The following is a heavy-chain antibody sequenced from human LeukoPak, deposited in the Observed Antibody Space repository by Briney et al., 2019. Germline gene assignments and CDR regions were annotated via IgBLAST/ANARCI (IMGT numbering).Heavy chain of an antibody. CDR1: GYTFTGYA. V-gene: IGHV1-3*01. Sequence: GASVKVSCKASGYTFTGYAMHWVRQAPGQRLEWMGWINAGNGKTKYSQKFQGRVTITRDTSASTAYMELSSLRSEDTAVYYCASFIPTGSPYYYYYYMDVWGKGTTVTVSS. J-gene: IGHJ6*03. CDR3: ASFIPTGSPYYYYYYMDV. D-gene: IGHD4-17*01. CDR2: INAGNGKT.